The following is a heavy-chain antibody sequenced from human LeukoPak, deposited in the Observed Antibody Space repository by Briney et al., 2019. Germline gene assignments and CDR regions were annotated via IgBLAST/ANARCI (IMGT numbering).Heavy chain of an antibody. J-gene: IGHJ3*01. CDR3: ARGGLVRGTINSLIGFDV. Sequence: SETLSLTCAVYGGSFSGYYWSWIRQPPGKGLEWIGEINHSGSTNYNPSLKSRVTISVDTSKNQFSLQLNSVTPEDTALYYCARGGLVRGTINSLIGFDVWGQGIMVTVSS. D-gene: IGHD3-10*01. V-gene: IGHV4-34*01. CDR1: GGSFSGYY. CDR2: INHSGST.